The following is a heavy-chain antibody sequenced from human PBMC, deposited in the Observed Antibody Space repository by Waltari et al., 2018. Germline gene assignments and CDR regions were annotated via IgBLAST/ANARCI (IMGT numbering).Heavy chain of an antibody. Sequence: QVQLQESGPGLVKPSQTLPHTCSVSGASVRSGNHNFHWIRQPAWQSLGSVWVIYASERTCYTPSLKRRVTISVETSKNQFSLKLSSVTAADAARYYCARDRPLWSGYYDWFDPWGQGTLVTVSS. CDR2: IYASERT. CDR1: GASVRSGNHN. J-gene: IGHJ5*02. D-gene: IGHD3-3*01. CDR3: ARDRPLWSGYYDWFDP. V-gene: IGHV4-61*09.